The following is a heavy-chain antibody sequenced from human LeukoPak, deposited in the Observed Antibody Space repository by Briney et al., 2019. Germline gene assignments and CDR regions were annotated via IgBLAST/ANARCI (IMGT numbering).Heavy chain of an antibody. D-gene: IGHD3-16*01. V-gene: IGHV3-74*01. Sequence: PGGPLRLSCAASGFNSSNYWMHWVRQGPGKGLVWVSRIDSDGSSTNYADSVKGRFTISRDSAKNTLYLQMNSLRAEDTAVYYCARGGGSYGWFDPWGQGTLVTVSP. J-gene: IGHJ5*02. CDR3: ARGGGSYGWFDP. CDR2: IDSDGSST. CDR1: GFNSSNYW.